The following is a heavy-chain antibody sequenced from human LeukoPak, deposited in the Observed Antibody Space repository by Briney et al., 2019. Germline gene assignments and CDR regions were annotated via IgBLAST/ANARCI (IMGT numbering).Heavy chain of an antibody. J-gene: IGHJ5*02. Sequence: PSETLSLNCTVSSGSISTSGYYWGWIRQPPGMGLEWIGSVYYSGTTYYSPTLKSRVTISVDTSKNQFSLKLSSVTAADTAVYYCAKLETLLGFDPWGQGTLVTVSS. CDR3: AKLETLLGFDP. V-gene: IGHV4-39*01. CDR2: VYYSGTT. CDR1: SGSISTSGYY. D-gene: IGHD3-3*01.